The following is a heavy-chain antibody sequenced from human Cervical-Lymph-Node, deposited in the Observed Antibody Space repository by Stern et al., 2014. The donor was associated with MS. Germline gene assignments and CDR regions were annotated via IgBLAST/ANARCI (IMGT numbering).Heavy chain of an antibody. D-gene: IGHD3-22*01. CDR1: GGTFSNYA. CDR2: IIRVCNLV. Sequence: QVQLVQSGAEVKKPGSSVKVSCKASGGTFSNYATSWVRQVPGQGLEWVGGIIRVCNLVHYAQKFQDRVTSAADKSTGKAYMEVNSLTHEDTAVYYGARASLTSGYYYSHLAYWGQGTLVTVSS. J-gene: IGHJ4*02. V-gene: IGHV1-69*17. CDR3: ARASLTSGYYYSHLAY.